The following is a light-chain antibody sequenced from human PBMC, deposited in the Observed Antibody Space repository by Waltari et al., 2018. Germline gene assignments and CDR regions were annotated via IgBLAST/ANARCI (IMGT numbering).Light chain of an antibody. J-gene: IGLJ3*02. V-gene: IGLV2-8*01. CDR3: ASYASTRKV. CDR1: SRDVGGYNY. Sequence: QSALTQPPSASGSPGLSVTISCTGSSRDVGGYNYVSWYQQHPGKAPKLMIYGVDKRPSGVPDRFSGSKSGNTASLTVSGLQAEDEADYFCASYASTRKVFGGGTKLTVL. CDR2: GVD.